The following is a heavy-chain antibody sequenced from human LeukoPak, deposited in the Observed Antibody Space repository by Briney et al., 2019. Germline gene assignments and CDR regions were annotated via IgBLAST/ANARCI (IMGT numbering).Heavy chain of an antibody. CDR3: TRVAIAIIGTDPVDY. CDR2: IRSRTYGGAA. CDR1: GFTFADYA. D-gene: IGHD2-21*01. V-gene: IGHV3-49*04. J-gene: IGHJ4*02. Sequence: PGGSLRLSCEASGFTFADYAMNWVRQAPGKGLEWVGFIRSRTYGGAADYAPSVQGRFTISRDDSKSIAYLQMNSLEIEDTAVYYCTRVAIAIIGTDPVDYWGQGTLVTASS.